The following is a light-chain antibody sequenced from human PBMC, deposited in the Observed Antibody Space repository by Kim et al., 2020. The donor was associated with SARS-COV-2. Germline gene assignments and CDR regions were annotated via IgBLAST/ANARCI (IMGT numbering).Light chain of an antibody. J-gene: IGLJ1*01. V-gene: IGLV2-11*03. Sequence: GQSITISCTGAGSDVSHYNYVFWYQQHPDKAPKLMIYDVTRWPSGVPDRFSGSKSGNTASLTISGLQAEDEADYYCFSYAGSNTYVFGSGTKVTVL. CDR3: FSYAGSNTYV. CDR1: GSDVSHYNY. CDR2: DVT.